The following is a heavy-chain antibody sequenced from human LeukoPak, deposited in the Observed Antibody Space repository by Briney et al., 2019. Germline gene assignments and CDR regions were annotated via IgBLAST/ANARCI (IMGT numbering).Heavy chain of an antibody. J-gene: IGHJ4*02. CDR2: ISGSGGST. CDR3: ARDGAARPHFDY. Sequence: GGSLRLSCAASGFTFSSYAMSWVRQAPGKGLEWVSAISGSGGSTYYADSVKGRFTISRDNSKNTFFLQMNSLRVEDTAVYYCARDGAARPHFDYWGQGTLVTVSS. D-gene: IGHD6-6*01. CDR1: GFTFSSYA. V-gene: IGHV3-23*01.